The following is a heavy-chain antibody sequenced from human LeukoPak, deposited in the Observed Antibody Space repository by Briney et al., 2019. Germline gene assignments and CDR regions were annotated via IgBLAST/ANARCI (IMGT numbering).Heavy chain of an antibody. D-gene: IGHD3-10*01. V-gene: IGHV4-34*01. Sequence: SETLSLTCAVYGGSFSGYYWSWIRQPPGKGLEWIGEINHSGSTNYKLSLKSRVTISVDTSKNQFSLKLSSVTAADTAVYYCARGRLGERYSSGSYYRNWFDPWGQGTLVTVSS. J-gene: IGHJ5*02. CDR1: GGSFSGYY. CDR2: INHSGST. CDR3: ARGRLGERYSSGSYYRNWFDP.